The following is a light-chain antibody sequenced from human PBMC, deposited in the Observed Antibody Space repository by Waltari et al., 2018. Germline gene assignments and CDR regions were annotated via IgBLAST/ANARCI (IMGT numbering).Light chain of an antibody. CDR2: NTN. J-gene: IGLJ3*02. V-gene: IGLV8-61*01. CDR3: VLYMGSGVWV. CDR1: SGTVSTDYS. Sequence: QTVVTQEPSFSVSPGGTVTLTCGLRSGTVSTDYSPRWYHQTPGQTPRTLIYNTNTRSSGVPDRFSGSILGNKAALTITGAQADDESDYYCVLYMGSGVWVFGGGTKLTVL.